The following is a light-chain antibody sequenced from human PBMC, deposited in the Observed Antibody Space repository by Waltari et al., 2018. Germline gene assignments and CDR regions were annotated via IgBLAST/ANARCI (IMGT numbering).Light chain of an antibody. J-gene: IGKJ4*01. CDR3: QQYNNWPPLT. V-gene: IGKV3-15*01. Sequence: EVVMTQSPITLSVSPGERATLSCRASQSVSINVAWYRQKPGQAPRLLIYGASTRATGIPARFSGGGSVTEFTLTISSLQSEDVAVYFCQQYNNWPPLTFGGGTTVEI. CDR2: GAS. CDR1: QSVSIN.